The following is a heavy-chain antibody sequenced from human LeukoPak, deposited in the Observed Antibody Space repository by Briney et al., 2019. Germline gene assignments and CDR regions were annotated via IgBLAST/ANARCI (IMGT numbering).Heavy chain of an antibody. CDR3: ARDRRPPAASYFDY. D-gene: IGHD2-2*01. J-gene: IGHJ4*02. Sequence: SETLSLTCTVSGGSISSYYWSWIRQPPGKGLEWIGYIYYSGSTNYNPSLKSRVTISVDTSKNQFSLKLSSVTAADTAVYYCARDRRPPAASYFDYWGQGTRVTVSS. CDR1: GGSISSYY. V-gene: IGHV4-59*01. CDR2: IYYSGST.